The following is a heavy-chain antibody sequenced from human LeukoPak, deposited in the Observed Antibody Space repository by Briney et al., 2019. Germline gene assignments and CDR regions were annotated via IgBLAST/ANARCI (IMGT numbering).Heavy chain of an antibody. D-gene: IGHD6-19*01. J-gene: IGHJ4*02. CDR3: ASGSYSSGWYLSY. CDR1: GFTFSSYS. V-gene: IGHV3-21*01. Sequence: PGGSLRLSCAASGFTFSSYSMNWVRQAPGKGLEWVSSISSSSSYIYYADSVKGRFTISRDNAKNSLYLQMNSLRAEDTAVYYCASGSYSSGWYLSYWGQGTRVTVSS. CDR2: ISSSSSYI.